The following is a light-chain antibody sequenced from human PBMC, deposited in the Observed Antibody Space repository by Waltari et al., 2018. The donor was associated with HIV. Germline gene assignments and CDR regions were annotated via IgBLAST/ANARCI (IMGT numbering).Light chain of an antibody. CDR1: QVISNY. CDR2: AAS. CDR3: QKYNSAPLT. V-gene: IGKV1-27*01. Sequence: IQMTQSPSSLSASVGDRVTITCRASQVISNYLAWYQQKPGKVPKLLIYAASTLQSGVPSRFSGSGSGTDFTLTISSLQPEDAATYYCQKYNSAPLTFGGGIKVEIK. J-gene: IGKJ4*01.